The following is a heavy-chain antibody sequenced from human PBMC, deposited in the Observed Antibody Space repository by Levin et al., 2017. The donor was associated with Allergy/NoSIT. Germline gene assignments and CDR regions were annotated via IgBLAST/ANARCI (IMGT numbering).Heavy chain of an antibody. Sequence: GGSLRLSCAASGFNFRGYAMHWVRQAPGKGLEWVSLISPDSSQTYYADSVRGRFTISRDNSKNTLSLQMNDLRTDDTAVYFCAKDYQGYINFWGQGTLVTVSS. V-gene: IGHV3-30*18. CDR2: ISPDSSQT. CDR1: GFNFRGYA. J-gene: IGHJ4*02. CDR3: AKDYQGYINF. D-gene: IGHD3-16*02.